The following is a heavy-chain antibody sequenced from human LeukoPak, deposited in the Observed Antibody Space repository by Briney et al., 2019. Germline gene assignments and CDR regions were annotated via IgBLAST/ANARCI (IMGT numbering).Heavy chain of an antibody. CDR1: GGSMSTYY. J-gene: IGHJ4*02. CDR2: ISFIGKT. Sequence: SETLSLTCAVSGGSMSTYYWHWIRQPPGKGLEFIGYISFIGKTAYAPSLKSRVTISGDASKTQFSLQLTSVTAADTAVYYCARASYCGANCYYYFDSWGQGTLVTVSS. CDR3: ARASYCGANCYYYFDS. V-gene: IGHV4-59*01. D-gene: IGHD2-21*02.